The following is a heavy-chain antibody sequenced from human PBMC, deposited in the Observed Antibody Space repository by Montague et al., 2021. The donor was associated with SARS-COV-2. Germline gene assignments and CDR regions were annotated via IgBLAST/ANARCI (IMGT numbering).Heavy chain of an antibody. J-gene: IGHJ4*02. CDR2: INHSGST. D-gene: IGHD5-18*01. CDR3: ARGGGYSYGGIDY. Sequence: SETLSLTCAVYGGSFSGYYWSWIRQPPGKGLEWIGEINHSGSTNHNPSLKSRVTISVDTSKNQFSLKLSSVTAADTAVYYCARGGGYSYGGIDYWGQGTPVTVSS. V-gene: IGHV4-34*01. CDR1: GGSFSGYY.